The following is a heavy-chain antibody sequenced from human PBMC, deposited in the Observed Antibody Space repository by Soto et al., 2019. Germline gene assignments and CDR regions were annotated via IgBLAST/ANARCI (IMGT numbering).Heavy chain of an antibody. D-gene: IGHD3-10*01. CDR2: ITAYNGNK. V-gene: IGHV1-18*01. CDR1: GYSFTNHG. Sequence: ASVKVSCKASGYSFTNHGVTWVRQAPGQGLEWLGWITAYNGNKNYAQNVQGRVTLTTDTSTTTVYMELRSLTSDDTAVYYFARDQSYSWYGKESGLDVWGQGTTVTVSS. J-gene: IGHJ6*02. CDR3: ARDQSYSWYGKESGLDV.